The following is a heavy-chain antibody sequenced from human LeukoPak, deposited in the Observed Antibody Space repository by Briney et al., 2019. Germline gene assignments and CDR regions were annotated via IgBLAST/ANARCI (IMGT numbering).Heavy chain of an antibody. D-gene: IGHD3-10*01. CDR1: GYSFTSYW. V-gene: IGHV5-51*01. CDR3: ARIRDGSGPPYRWFDP. CDR2: IYPGDSDT. Sequence: GESLKISCKGSGYSFTSYWIGWVRQMPGKGLEWMGIIYPGDSDTRYSPSFQGQVTISADKSISTAYLQWSSLKASDTAMYYCARIRDGSGPPYRWFDPWGRGTLVTVSS. J-gene: IGHJ5*02.